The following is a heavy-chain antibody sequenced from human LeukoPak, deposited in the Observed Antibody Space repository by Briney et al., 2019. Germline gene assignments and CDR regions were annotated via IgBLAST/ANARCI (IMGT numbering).Heavy chain of an antibody. J-gene: IGHJ3*02. V-gene: IGHV3-9*01. CDR3: AKVLDGLAVVGAFDI. Sequence: PGGSLRLSCAPSVFTFYVYAMHWVRQAPGKGLEWVSGIWWNSGSIRYTDSVKGRFPISRDNAKNSLYLQMNGLRAEDTALYYCAKVLDGLAVVGAFDIWGQGTMVTVSS. CDR1: VFTFYVYA. D-gene: IGHD2-15*01. CDR2: IWWNSGSI.